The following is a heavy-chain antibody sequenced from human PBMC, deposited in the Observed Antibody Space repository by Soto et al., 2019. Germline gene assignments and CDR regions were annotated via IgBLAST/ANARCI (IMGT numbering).Heavy chain of an antibody. J-gene: IGHJ4*02. Sequence: GGSLRLSCVASGFTFSSYSMNWVRQAPGTGLEWLSYISGVSGSTATIYYADSVKGRFTISRDNARNSLYLQVNSLRAEDTAVYYCARVRKGLDYWGQGTLVTVSS. CDR2: ISGVSGSTATI. CDR3: ARVRKGLDY. CDR1: GFTFSSYS. V-gene: IGHV3-48*01.